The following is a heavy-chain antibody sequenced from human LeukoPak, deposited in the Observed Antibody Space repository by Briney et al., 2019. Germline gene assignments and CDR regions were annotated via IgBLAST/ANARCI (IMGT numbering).Heavy chain of an antibody. CDR1: GGSFSGYY. J-gene: IGHJ6*02. CDR2: INHSGST. V-gene: IGHV4-34*01. D-gene: IGHD5-18*01. Sequence: SETLSLTCAVYGGSFSGYYWSWIRQPPGKGLEWIGEINHSGSTNYNPSLKSRVTISVDTSKNQFSLKLSSVTAADTAVYYCARVGSQVDTAIVYYGMDVWGQGTTVTVSS. CDR3: ARVGSQVDTAIVYYGMDV.